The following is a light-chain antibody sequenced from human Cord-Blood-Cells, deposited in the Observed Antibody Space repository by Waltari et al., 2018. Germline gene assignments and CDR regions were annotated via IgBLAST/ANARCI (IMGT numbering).Light chain of an antibody. V-gene: IGLV3-19*01. CDR1: SRRRYY. CDR3: NSRDSSGNHYV. J-gene: IGLJ1*01. Sequence: SSELTQDPAVSVALGQTVRITCQGDSRRRYYVSWYQQKPGQAPVLVIYGKNNRTSGIPDRFSGSSSGNTASLTITGAQAEDEADYYCNSRDSSGNHYVFGTGTKVTVL. CDR2: GKN.